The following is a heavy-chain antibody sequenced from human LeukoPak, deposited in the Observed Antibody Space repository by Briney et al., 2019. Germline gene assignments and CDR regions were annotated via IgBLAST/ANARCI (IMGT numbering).Heavy chain of an antibody. CDR1: GGSISSYY. CDR2: IYYSGST. J-gene: IGHJ4*02. CDR3: ASSEGYYDSSGYYY. Sequence: SETLSLTCTVSGGSISSYYWSWIRQPPGKGLEWIGYIYYSGSTNYNPSLKSRVTISVDRSKNQFSLKLSSVTAADTAVYYCASSEGYYDSSGYYYWGQGTLVTVSS. D-gene: IGHD3-22*01. V-gene: IGHV4-59*12.